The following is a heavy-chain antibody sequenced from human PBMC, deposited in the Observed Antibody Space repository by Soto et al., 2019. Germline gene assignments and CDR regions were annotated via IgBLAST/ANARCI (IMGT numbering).Heavy chain of an antibody. Sequence: QLQLQESGPGLVKPSETLSLTCTVSGGSITSTSYYWGWSRQPPGKGLEWIGGIYYSGRTYYTPSLKSRVTMSVDTSKNQFSLKLSSVTAADTAVYYCARRVGGGGWYFDLWGRGTLVTVSS. J-gene: IGHJ2*01. V-gene: IGHV4-39*01. D-gene: IGHD1-26*01. CDR3: ARRVGGGGWYFDL. CDR1: GGSITSTSYY. CDR2: IYYSGRT.